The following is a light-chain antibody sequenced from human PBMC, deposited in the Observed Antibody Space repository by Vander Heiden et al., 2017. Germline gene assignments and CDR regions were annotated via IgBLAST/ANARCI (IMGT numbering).Light chain of an antibody. CDR3: NSRDSSGKRVM. CDR2: GEN. J-gene: IGLJ3*02. Sequence: SSELTQDSAVSVALGQTVRITCQGDSLRSYYASWYQQKPGQAPVLVIYGENNRPSGIPDRFSGSSSGDTASLTITGAQAEDEADYYGNSRDSSGKRVMFGGGTKLTVL. V-gene: IGLV3-19*01. CDR1: SLRSYY.